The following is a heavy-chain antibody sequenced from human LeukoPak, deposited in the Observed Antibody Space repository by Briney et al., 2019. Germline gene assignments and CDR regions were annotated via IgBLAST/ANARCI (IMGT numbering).Heavy chain of an antibody. Sequence: ASVKVSCKASVYTFTNYSIHWVRQAPGQGLEWMAIINPSAGSTNYARKFRGRVTMTRDTSTSTVYMELSSLRYEDTAVFYCARSEIGINAFDIWGQGTMVTVSS. CDR3: ARSEIGINAFDI. D-gene: IGHD5-24*01. V-gene: IGHV1-46*01. CDR1: VYTFTNYS. CDR2: INPSAGST. J-gene: IGHJ3*02.